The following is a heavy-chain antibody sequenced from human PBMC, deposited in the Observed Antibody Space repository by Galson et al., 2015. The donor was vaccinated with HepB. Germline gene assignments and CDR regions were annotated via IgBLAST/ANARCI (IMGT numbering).Heavy chain of an antibody. CDR1: GYTFTSYG. CDR2: ISAYNGNT. V-gene: IGHV1-18*01. CDR3: ARDGPLIAAAGTPYFDY. J-gene: IGHJ4*02. D-gene: IGHD6-13*01. Sequence: KVSCKASGYTFTSYGISWVRQAPGQGLEWVGWISAYNGNTNYAQKLQGRVTMTIDTSTNTAYMELRSLRSDDTAVYFCARDGPLIAAAGTPYFDYWGQGTLVTVSS.